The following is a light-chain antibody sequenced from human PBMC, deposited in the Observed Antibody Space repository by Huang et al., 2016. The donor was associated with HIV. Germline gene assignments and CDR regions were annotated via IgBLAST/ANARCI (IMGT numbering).Light chain of an antibody. J-gene: IGKJ4*01. V-gene: IGKV3-11*01. CDR1: QSVDNY. CDR3: QQRSSGVT. Sequence: IVLTQSPATLSWYPGERVTLSCRASQSVDNYIAGYQQHPGQSPKLRIHDTSNRATGTPVRFSGSGSGTDFTLTISSLESEDFAVYYCQQRSSGVTFGGGTKVQVK. CDR2: DTS.